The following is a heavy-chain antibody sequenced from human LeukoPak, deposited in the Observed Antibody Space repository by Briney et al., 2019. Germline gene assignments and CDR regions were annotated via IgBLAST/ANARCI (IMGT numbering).Heavy chain of an antibody. D-gene: IGHD1-7*01. J-gene: IGHJ4*02. V-gene: IGHV3-74*01. CDR1: VFTFSSYW. CDR3: AVGTKPLSYHFFDY. CDR2: INGDGSST. Sequence: GGSLRLSCAASVFTFSSYWMHWVRQTPGKGLVWVSRINGDGSSTSYADSVKGRFTLSRDNAKNKLYLQMNSLRAEDTAVYYCAVGTKPLSYHFFDYWGQGALVTVSS.